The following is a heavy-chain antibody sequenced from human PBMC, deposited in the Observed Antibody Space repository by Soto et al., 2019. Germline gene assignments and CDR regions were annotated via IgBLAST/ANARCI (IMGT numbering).Heavy chain of an antibody. J-gene: IGHJ4*02. CDR2: ISTFNGDT. Sequence: QVQLVQSGPEVKKPGASVKVSCETSGYTFTTYDITWVRQAPGQGLEWMGWISTFNGDTKYEEKLQDRVTMTTDTFTATAYMELRSLGSDDTAVYYCARGYWADDICYYFDFWGQGTLVTVSS. CDR1: GYTFTTYD. CDR3: ARGYWADDICYYFDF. D-gene: IGHD2-8*01. V-gene: IGHV1-18*01.